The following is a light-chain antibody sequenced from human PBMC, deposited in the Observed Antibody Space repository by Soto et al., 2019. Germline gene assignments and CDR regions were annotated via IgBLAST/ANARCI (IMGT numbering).Light chain of an antibody. Sequence: QSALTPPASVSGSPGQSITISCTGTSSDVGSYKLVSWYQQHPCKAPKLMIYEGSKRPSGVSNRFSGSKSGNTASLTIYGLQAEDEADYYCCSYAGSSSHVVFGGGTKLTVL. V-gene: IGLV2-23*01. J-gene: IGLJ2*01. CDR3: CSYAGSSSHVV. CDR1: SSDVGSYKL. CDR2: EGS.